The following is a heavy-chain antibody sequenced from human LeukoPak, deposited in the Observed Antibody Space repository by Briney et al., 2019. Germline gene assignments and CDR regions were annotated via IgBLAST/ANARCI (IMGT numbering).Heavy chain of an antibody. Sequence: SETLSLTCTVSGGSISGYYWSWIRQPAGKGLEWIGRIYTSGSTNYNPFLESRVAMSVDTSKNQFSLKLSSVTAADTAVYYCARAAPGRDGGDDFDYWGQGTLVTVSS. CDR3: ARAAPGRDGGDDFDY. CDR1: GGSISGYY. V-gene: IGHV4-4*07. J-gene: IGHJ4*02. D-gene: IGHD6-13*01. CDR2: IYTSGST.